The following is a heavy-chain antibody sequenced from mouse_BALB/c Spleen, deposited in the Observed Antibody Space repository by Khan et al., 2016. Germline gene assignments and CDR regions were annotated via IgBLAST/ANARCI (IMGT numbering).Heavy chain of an antibody. CDR3: ASYGTRENAMDY. D-gene: IGHD1-1*01. CDR1: GDSITSGY. CDR2: ISYSGST. Sequence: EVQLVESGPSLVKPSQTLSLTCSVTGDSITSGYWNWIRKFPGKKLEYMGYISYSGSTYYNPSLKSRISITRDTSKNQYYLQLNSVTTEDTATYYCASYGTRENAMDYWGQGTSVTVSS. J-gene: IGHJ4*01. V-gene: IGHV3-8*02.